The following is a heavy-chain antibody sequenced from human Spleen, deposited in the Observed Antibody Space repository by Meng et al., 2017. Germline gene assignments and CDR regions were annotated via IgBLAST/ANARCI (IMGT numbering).Heavy chain of an antibody. D-gene: IGHD5-24*01. CDR3: ARGPATMAHDFDY. J-gene: IGHJ4*02. CDR2: INHTGST. V-gene: IGHV4-34*01. CDR1: AGSVTDYY. Sequence: QVHIRHLSRRRFMPSQPWSHPSFLSAGSVTDYYCMWYRQPPRKGLEWMGEINHTGSTHYNPSLESRATIAVDTSQNNLSLKLSSLTAADSAVYYCARGPATMAHDFDYWGQGTLVTVSS.